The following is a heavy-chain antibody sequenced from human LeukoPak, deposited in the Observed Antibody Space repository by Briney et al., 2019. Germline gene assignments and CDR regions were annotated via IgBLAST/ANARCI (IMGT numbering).Heavy chain of an antibody. CDR3: ARDGPYSSSSQYFQH. J-gene: IGHJ1*01. Sequence: GGSLRLSCAASGFTFSSYSMNWVRQAPGKGLEWVSYISSSSSTIYYADSVKGRFTISRDNAKNSLYLQMNSLRAEDTAVYYCARDGPYSSSSQYFQHWGQGTLVTVSS. CDR1: GFTFSSYS. CDR2: ISSSSSTI. D-gene: IGHD6-6*01. V-gene: IGHV3-48*01.